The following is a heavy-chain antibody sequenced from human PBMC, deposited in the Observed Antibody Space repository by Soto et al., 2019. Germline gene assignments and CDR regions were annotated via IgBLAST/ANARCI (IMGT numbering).Heavy chain of an antibody. J-gene: IGHJ4*02. CDR3: ARGRMVRGIDY. CDR1: GGSFSGYY. Sequence: PSETLFLTCAVYGGSFSGYYWSWIRQPPGKGLEWIGEINHSGSTNYNPSLKSRVTISVDTSKNQFSLKLSSVTAADTAVYYCARGRMVRGIDYWGQGTLVTLSS. V-gene: IGHV4-34*01. D-gene: IGHD3-10*01. CDR2: INHSGST.